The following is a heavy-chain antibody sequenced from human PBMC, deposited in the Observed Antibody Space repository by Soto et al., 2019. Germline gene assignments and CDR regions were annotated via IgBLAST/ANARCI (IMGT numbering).Heavy chain of an antibody. J-gene: IGHJ4*02. CDR2: ISSNGGST. Sequence: PGGSLRLSCSASGFTFSSYAMHWVRQAPGKGLEYVSAISSNGGSTYYADSVKGRFTISRDNSKNTLYLQMSSLRAEDTAVYYCVKDLNSYGSSYYFDYWGQGTLVTAPQ. CDR1: GFTFSSYA. D-gene: IGHD5-18*01. V-gene: IGHV3-64D*06. CDR3: VKDLNSYGSSYYFDY.